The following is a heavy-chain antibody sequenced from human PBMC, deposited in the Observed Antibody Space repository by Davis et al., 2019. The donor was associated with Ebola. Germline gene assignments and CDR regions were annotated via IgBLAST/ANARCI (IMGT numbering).Heavy chain of an antibody. J-gene: IGHJ4*02. CDR3: AKASWGPAARPLLDS. V-gene: IGHV3-23*01. Sequence: PGGSLRLSCAASGFTFSSYGMSWVRQAPGKGLEWVSAVSGSGTTTAYADSVKGRFAISRDNSNNTVYLQMNSLRVEDTARYYCAKASWGPAARPLLDSWGQGTLVTVSS. CDR1: GFTFSSYG. D-gene: IGHD2-2*02. CDR2: VSGSGTTT.